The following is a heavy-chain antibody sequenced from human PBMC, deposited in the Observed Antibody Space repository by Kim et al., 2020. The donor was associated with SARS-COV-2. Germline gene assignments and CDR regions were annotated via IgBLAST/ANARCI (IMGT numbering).Heavy chain of an antibody. CDR1: GFTFSDYY. CDR3: ARFGGSYEARDAFDI. V-gene: IGHV3-11*03. Sequence: GGSLRLSCAASGFTFSDYYMSWIRQAPGKGLEWVSYISSSSSYTNYADSVTGRFTISRDNAKNSLYLQMNSLRAEATAVYYCARFGGSYEARDAFDIWGQGTMVTVSS. J-gene: IGHJ3*02. D-gene: IGHD1-26*01. CDR2: ISSSSSYT.